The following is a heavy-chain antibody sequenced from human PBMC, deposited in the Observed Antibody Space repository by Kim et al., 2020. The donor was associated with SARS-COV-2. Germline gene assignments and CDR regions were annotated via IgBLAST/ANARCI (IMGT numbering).Heavy chain of an antibody. D-gene: IGHD5-12*01. CDR2: ISGSGGST. Sequence: GGSLRLSCAASGFTFSSYAMSWVRQAPGKGLEWVSAISGSGGSTYYADSVKGRFTISRDNSKNTLYLQMNSLRAEDTAVYYCAIAYSGFVFPGPFDYWGQGTLVTVSS. CDR3: AIAYSGFVFPGPFDY. J-gene: IGHJ4*02. V-gene: IGHV3-23*01. CDR1: GFTFSSYA.